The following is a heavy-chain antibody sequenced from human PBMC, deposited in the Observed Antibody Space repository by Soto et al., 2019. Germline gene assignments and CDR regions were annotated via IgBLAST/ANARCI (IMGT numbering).Heavy chain of an antibody. D-gene: IGHD1-1*01. J-gene: IGHJ6*02. CDR3: AGHPYNWNHNPPNPPHYNYSVDV. Sequence: QVQLEQSGAEVKKPGASVKVSCKASGYTFTSYDINWGRQATGQGLEWMGWMNPDSGDTGCAQKFPGRVTMTRKTTIPTVYIDLSSLTSEDTAVHYSAGHPYNWNHNPPNPPHYNYSVDVWGQGTTLTVSS. CDR1: GYTFTSYD. CDR2: MNPDSGDT. V-gene: IGHV1-8*01.